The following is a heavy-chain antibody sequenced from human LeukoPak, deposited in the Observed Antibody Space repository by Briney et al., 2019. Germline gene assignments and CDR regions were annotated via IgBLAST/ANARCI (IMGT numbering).Heavy chain of an antibody. CDR3: ATVLSGSYNFDY. Sequence: GASVKVSCKVSGYTLTELSMHWVRQAPGKGLEWMGGFDPEDGETIYAQTFQDRVTMTEDTSTDTAYMELSSLRSEDTAVYYCATVLSGSYNFDYWGQGTLVTVSS. V-gene: IGHV1-24*01. J-gene: IGHJ4*02. CDR1: GYTLTELS. CDR2: FDPEDGET. D-gene: IGHD1-26*01.